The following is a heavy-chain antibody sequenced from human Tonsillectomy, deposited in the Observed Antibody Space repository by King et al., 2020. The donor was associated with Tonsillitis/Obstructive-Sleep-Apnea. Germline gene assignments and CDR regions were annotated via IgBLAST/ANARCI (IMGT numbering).Heavy chain of an antibody. CDR3: ARRHYYDTSNFDF. CDR2: IYYSCTT. D-gene: IGHD3-22*01. J-gene: IGHJ4*02. CDR1: GASISNNNYY. Sequence: QLQESGPGLVKPSEALSLTCTVSGASISNNNYYWGWIRKPPVKGLEWIGSIYYSCTTYYNPSLKSRLTISVDTSKNQFSLKLSSVTAADTAVYYCARRHYYDTSNFDFWGQGALVTVSS. V-gene: IGHV4-39*01.